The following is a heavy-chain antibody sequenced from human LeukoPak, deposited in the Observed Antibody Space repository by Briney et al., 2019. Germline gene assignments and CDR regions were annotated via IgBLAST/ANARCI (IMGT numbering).Heavy chain of an antibody. D-gene: IGHD6-13*01. CDR1: GGSINSHY. V-gene: IGHV4-4*07. J-gene: IGHJ5*02. CDR3: ARFGGYSRPNNWFDP. CDR2: IYSSGST. Sequence: PSETLSLTCTVSGGSINSHYWSWIRQPAGKGLEWIGRIYSSGSTNHNPSLKSRVTMSVDTSKNQISLKLSSVTAADTAVYYCARFGGYSRPNNWFDPWGQGTLVTVSS.